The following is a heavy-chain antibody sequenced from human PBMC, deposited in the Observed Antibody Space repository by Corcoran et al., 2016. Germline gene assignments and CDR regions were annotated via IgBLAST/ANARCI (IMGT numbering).Heavy chain of an antibody. CDR3: VGGDSRDY. CDR2: INYSSNYK. V-gene: IGHV3-21*06. D-gene: IGHD3-22*01. J-gene: IGHJ4*02. Sequence: EVQLVESGGGLVKPGGSLRLSCTASGFTFNSYTMNWVRQAQGKGLEWVTSINYSSNYKYYADSVKGRFTISRDNAKNSLYLQMDSLRADDTAVYYCVGGDSRDYWGQGILVTVSS. CDR1: GFTFNSYT.